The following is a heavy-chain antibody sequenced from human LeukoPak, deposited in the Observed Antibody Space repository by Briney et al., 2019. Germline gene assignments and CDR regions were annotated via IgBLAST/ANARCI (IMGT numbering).Heavy chain of an antibody. Sequence: PGRSLRLSCAASGFTFDDYAMHWVRQAPGKGLEWVARIKSKTDGGTTDYAAPVKGRFTVSRDDSKSTLYLQMNSLKAEDTAMYYCTTDRIVAVGPQFDYWGRGTLVTVSS. CDR1: GFTFDDYA. V-gene: IGHV3-15*01. J-gene: IGHJ4*02. CDR2: IKSKTDGGTT. D-gene: IGHD6-13*01. CDR3: TTDRIVAVGPQFDY.